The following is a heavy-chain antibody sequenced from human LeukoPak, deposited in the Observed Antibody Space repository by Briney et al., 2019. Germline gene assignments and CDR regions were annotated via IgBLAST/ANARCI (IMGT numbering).Heavy chain of an antibody. CDR3: ARDLPASFDS. CDR1: GFTFSTYS. Sequence: GGSLRLSCAASGFTFSTYSMNWVRQAPGKGLEWVSYISSSSTTIYYADSVKGRFAISRDNAKNSLYLQMNGLRDEDTAVDYCARDLPASFDSWGQGTLVTVSS. J-gene: IGHJ4*02. V-gene: IGHV3-48*02. CDR2: ISSSSTTI.